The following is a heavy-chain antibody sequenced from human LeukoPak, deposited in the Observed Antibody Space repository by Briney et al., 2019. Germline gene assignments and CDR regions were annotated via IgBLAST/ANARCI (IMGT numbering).Heavy chain of an antibody. J-gene: IGHJ4*02. CDR3: ARGGFGELLLFDY. D-gene: IGHD3-10*01. Sequence: SETLSLTCAVYGGSFSGYYWSWIRQPPGKGLEWIGEINHSGSTNYNPSLKSRVTISVDTSKNQFSLKLSSVTAAGTAVYYCARGGFGELLLFDYWGQGTLVTVSS. CDR2: INHSGST. V-gene: IGHV4-34*01. CDR1: GGSFSGYY.